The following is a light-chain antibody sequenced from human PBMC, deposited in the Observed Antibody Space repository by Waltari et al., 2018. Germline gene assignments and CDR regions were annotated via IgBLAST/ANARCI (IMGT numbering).Light chain of an antibody. J-gene: IGKJ2*01. Sequence: DIQMTQSPSSVSASVGDRVTITCRASQGIAGWLAWYQQKPGKAPNLLIYSASSLQSGVPSRFSGSGSGTDVTLTISSLQPEDFATYYCQQTNSFPPAFGQGTKLEIK. CDR3: QQTNSFPPA. CDR2: SAS. CDR1: QGIAGW. V-gene: IGKV1-12*01.